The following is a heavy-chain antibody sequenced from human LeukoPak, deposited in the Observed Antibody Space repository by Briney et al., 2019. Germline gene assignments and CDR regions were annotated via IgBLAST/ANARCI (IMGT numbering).Heavy chain of an antibody. D-gene: IGHD3-10*01. J-gene: IGHJ3*02. V-gene: IGHV4-59*10. Sequence: SETLSLTCAVYGGSFSGYHWSWIRQPAGKGLEWIGRIYTSGSTNYNPSLKSRVTMSVDTSKNQFSLKLSSVTAADTAVYYCARGVRGVIIGAFDIWGQGTMVTVSS. CDR3: ARGVRGVIIGAFDI. CDR1: GGSFSGYH. CDR2: IYTSGST.